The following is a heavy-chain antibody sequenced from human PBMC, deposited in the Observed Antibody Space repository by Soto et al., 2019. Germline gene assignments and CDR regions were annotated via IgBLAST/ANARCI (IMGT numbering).Heavy chain of an antibody. J-gene: IGHJ4*02. CDR3: ARVPYDTTGDYAF. CDR2: IDPSGGST. V-gene: IGHV1-46*01. Sequence: QVRLVQSGAEVKKPGASVSISCKTSGFTFTTYYIHWVRQAPGQGLEWMGMIDPSGGSTTYAQKFQGRITMTRDMSTSTVYMELSSLRSEDTAVYYCARVPYDTTGDYAFWGQGTLVTVSS. CDR1: GFTFTTYY. D-gene: IGHD3-22*01.